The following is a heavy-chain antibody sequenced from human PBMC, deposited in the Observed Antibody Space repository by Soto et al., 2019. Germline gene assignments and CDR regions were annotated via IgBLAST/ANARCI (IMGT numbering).Heavy chain of an antibody. D-gene: IGHD3-9*01. CDR1: GFSLSTSGVG. V-gene: IGHV2-5*02. CDR3: ARSYYDILTGYFYGMDV. CDR2: IYWDEDK. Sequence: QITLKESGPTVVNPTQTLTLTCTISGFSLSTSGVGVGWIRQPPGKALEWLALIYWDEDKRYSPSLKSRLTITKDTSKNQVVLTMTNMDPVDTATYYCARSYYDILTGYFYGMDVWGQGTTVTVSS. J-gene: IGHJ6*02.